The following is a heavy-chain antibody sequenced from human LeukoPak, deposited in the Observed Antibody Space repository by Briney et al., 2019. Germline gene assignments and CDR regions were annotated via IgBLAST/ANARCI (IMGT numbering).Heavy chain of an antibody. D-gene: IGHD3-10*01. CDR2: INWNGGST. CDR3: ARAPNYYGSGTPYYFDY. Sequence: PGGSLRLSCAASGFTFDDYGMSWVRQAPGKGLEWVSGINWNGGSTGYADSVKGRFTISRDNAKNSLYLQMNSLRAEDTALYHCARAPNYYGSGTPYYFDYWGQGTLVTVSS. J-gene: IGHJ4*02. CDR1: GFTFDDYG. V-gene: IGHV3-20*01.